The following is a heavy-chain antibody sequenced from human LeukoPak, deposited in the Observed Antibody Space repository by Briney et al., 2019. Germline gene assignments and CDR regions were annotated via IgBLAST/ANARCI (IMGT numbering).Heavy chain of an antibody. Sequence: GESLKISCKGRGDSFTGYWIGWVRQMPGKGLEWLGIINPGDSDTRYSPSFQGQVTISADKSISTANLQWGSLKASDTAMYYVRRPIGSGSYDYWGQGTLVTVSS. CDR2: INPGDSDT. J-gene: IGHJ4*02. CDR1: GDSFTGYW. V-gene: IGHV5-51*01. D-gene: IGHD6-19*01. CDR3: RRPIGSGSYDY.